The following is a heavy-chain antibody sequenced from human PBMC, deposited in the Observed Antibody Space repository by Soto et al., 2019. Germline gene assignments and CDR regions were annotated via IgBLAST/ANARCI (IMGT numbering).Heavy chain of an antibody. CDR2: IYSFGHT. Sequence: EIQLVQSGGGLVQPGESLRLSCAVSGLTVTKNYMNCVRQSPGKGLEWVSVIYSFGHTYYADSVKGRFTISRDSSSNTLFLQMNSLRVDDTAVYYCARARGGDEMDVWGQGTTVTVSS. CDR1: GLTVTKNY. CDR3: ARARGGDEMDV. J-gene: IGHJ6*02. V-gene: IGHV3-66*01. D-gene: IGHD3-16*01.